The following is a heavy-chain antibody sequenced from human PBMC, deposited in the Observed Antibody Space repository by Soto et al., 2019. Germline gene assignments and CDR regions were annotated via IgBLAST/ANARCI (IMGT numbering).Heavy chain of an antibody. D-gene: IGHD2-15*01. Sequence: QVQLVQSGAEDKKPGASVKISCEASGYTFTTFGIYWVRLAPGQRLEWMGWINAANGDTEYSQTFEGRVTFTADTPASTAYMLLSSLICEDTAVYYCARDDCSGGTWYPPTGAFDVGVPGTMVTASS. CDR1: GYTFTTFG. CDR2: INAANGDT. J-gene: IGHJ3*01. V-gene: IGHV1-3*05. CDR3: ARDDCSGGTWYPPTGAFDV.